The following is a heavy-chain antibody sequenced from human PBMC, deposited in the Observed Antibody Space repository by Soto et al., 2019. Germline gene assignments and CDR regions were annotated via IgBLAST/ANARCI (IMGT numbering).Heavy chain of an antibody. D-gene: IGHD1-26*01. V-gene: IGHV3-23*01. Sequence: GGSLRLSCAASGFTFSSFTMSWVRQAPGKGLEWVSLVSGSGSITYYADSVKGRFTISRDNSQNTLNLQMNSLRAEDTAVYYCARVIRGSYPFPPAAIDYWGQGTLVTVSS. CDR3: ARVIRGSYPFPPAAIDY. J-gene: IGHJ4*02. CDR1: GFTFSSFT. CDR2: VSGSGSIT.